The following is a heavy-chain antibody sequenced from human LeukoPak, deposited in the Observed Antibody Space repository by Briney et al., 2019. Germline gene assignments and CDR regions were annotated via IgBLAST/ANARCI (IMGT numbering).Heavy chain of an antibody. Sequence: ASVKVSCKASGGTFSSYAISWVRQAPGQGLEWMGIINHSGGSTGYAQKFQGRVTMTRDTSTSTVYMELSSLRSEDTAVYYCARDQRKHSMIVVVIKWVFDAFDIWGQGTMVTVSS. V-gene: IGHV1-46*01. CDR1: GGTFSSYA. D-gene: IGHD3-22*01. CDR2: INHSGGST. CDR3: ARDQRKHSMIVVVIKWVFDAFDI. J-gene: IGHJ3*02.